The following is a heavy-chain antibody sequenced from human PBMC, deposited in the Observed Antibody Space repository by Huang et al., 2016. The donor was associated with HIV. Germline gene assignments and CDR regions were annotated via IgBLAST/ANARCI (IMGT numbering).Heavy chain of an antibody. D-gene: IGHD3-22*01. CDR1: GYTFTDYQ. V-gene: IGHV7-4-1*02. Sequence: QVQLVQSGSELKKPGASVKVSCKVSGYTFTDYQISWVRQAPGQALEGIGWIHPNTGNSTYAQGFTGRFVFSLDTSVSTAYLQISRLKAEDTAVYFCARDSGYYRYFDYWGQGTLVTVSS. CDR2: IHPNTGNS. J-gene: IGHJ4*02. CDR3: ARDSGYYRYFDY.